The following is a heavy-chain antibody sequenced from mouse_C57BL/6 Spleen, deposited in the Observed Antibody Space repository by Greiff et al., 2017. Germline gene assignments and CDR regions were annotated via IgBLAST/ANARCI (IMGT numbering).Heavy chain of an antibody. J-gene: IGHJ4*01. CDR2: ILPGSGST. CDR1: GYTFTGYW. V-gene: IGHV1-9*01. CDR3: ARLPYYGNYGYYAMDY. Sequence: QVQLQQSGAELMKPGASVKLSCKATGYTFTGYWIEWVKQRPGHGLEWIGEILPGSGSTNYNEKFKGKATFTADTSSNTAYMQLSSLTTEDSAIYYCARLPYYGNYGYYAMDYWGQGTSVTVSS. D-gene: IGHD2-1*01.